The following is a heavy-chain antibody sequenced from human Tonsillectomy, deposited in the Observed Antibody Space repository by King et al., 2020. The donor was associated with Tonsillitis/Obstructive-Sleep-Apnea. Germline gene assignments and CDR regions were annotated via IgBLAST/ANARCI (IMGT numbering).Heavy chain of an antibody. CDR3: AREGGNSDFDY. Sequence: VQLVESGGGLVKPGGSLRLSCAASGFTFSSYSMNWVRQAPGKGLEWVSSISSSSSNIYYADSVKGRFNISRDNARNSLYLQMNSLRADDTAVYYCAREGGNSDFDYWGQGTLVTVSS. D-gene: IGHD4-23*01. J-gene: IGHJ4*02. CDR2: ISSSSSNI. V-gene: IGHV3-21*01. CDR1: GFTFSSYS.